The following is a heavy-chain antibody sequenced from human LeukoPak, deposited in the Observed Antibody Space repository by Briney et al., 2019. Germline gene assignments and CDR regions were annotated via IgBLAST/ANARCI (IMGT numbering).Heavy chain of an antibody. CDR3: ARWDLILSGFYFDY. CDR1: GGSISSSSYY. D-gene: IGHD3-10*01. Sequence: SETLSLTCTVPGGSISSSSYYWGWIRQPPGKGLEWIGSIYYSGSTYYNPPLKSRVTISVDTSKNQFSLKLSSVTAADTAVYYCARWDLILSGFYFDYWGQGTLVTVSS. CDR2: IYYSGST. J-gene: IGHJ4*02. V-gene: IGHV4-39*07.